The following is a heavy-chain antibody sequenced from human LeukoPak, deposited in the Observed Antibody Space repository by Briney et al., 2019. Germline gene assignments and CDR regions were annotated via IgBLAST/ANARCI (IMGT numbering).Heavy chain of an antibody. D-gene: IGHD3-10*01. Sequence: VASVKVSCKASGYTFTSYDINWVRQATGQGLEWMGWMNPNSGNTGYAQKFQGRVTMTEDTSTDTAYMELSSLRSEDTAVYYCATVPQLLWFGELPDYWGQGTLVTVSS. CDR1: GYTFTSYD. CDR3: ATVPQLLWFGELPDY. V-gene: IGHV1-8*01. J-gene: IGHJ4*02. CDR2: MNPNSGNT.